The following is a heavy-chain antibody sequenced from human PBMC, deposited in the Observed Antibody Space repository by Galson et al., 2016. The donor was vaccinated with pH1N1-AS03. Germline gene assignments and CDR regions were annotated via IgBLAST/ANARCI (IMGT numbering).Heavy chain of an antibody. J-gene: IGHJ5*02. CDR1: GVSVRSDY. V-gene: IGHV4-59*02. Sequence: TLSLTCTVSGVSVRSDYWSWVRQPPGKGLEWIAYISDSWSTNYNPSLQNRVTISVDTSKNQFSLRLSSVTAADTAVYYCAKYCRGTKCYGRFDPWGQGTLVTVSS. D-gene: IGHD2-15*01. CDR3: AKYCRGTKCYGRFDP. CDR2: ISDSWST.